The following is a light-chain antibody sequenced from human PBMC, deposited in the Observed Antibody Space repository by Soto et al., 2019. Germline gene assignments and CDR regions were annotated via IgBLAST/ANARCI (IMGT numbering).Light chain of an antibody. CDR2: EVS. CDR1: SSDVGGYNY. J-gene: IGLJ1*01. CDR3: SSYTSSSTPYV. V-gene: IGLV2-14*01. Sequence: QSALTQPASVSGSPGQSITISCTGTSSDVGGYNYVSWYQQHPGKAPKLMIYEVSNRPSGVSNRFSGSKSGNTASLTISGRQAEDDDDYYCSSYTSSSTPYVFGTGTKVTVL.